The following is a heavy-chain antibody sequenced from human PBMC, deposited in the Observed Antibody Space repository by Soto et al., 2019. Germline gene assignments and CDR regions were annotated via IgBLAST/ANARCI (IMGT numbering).Heavy chain of an antibody. CDR2: IYYSGST. CDR3: ARSMTTVEYFDY. D-gene: IGHD4-17*01. J-gene: IGHJ4*02. CDR1: GGSISSYY. Sequence: PSETLSLTCTVSGGSISSYYWSWIRQPPGKGLEWIGYIYYSGSTNYNPSLKSRVTISVDTSKNQFSLKLSSVTAADTAVYYCARSMTTVEYFDYWGQGTLVNVS. V-gene: IGHV4-59*01.